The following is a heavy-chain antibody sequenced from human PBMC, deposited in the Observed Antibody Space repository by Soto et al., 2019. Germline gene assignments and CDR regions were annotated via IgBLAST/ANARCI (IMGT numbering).Heavy chain of an antibody. CDR3: AREHSNYKEVDLFDS. D-gene: IGHD4-4*01. V-gene: IGHV1-69*13. J-gene: IGHJ5*01. CDR2: IIPIFGTA. CDR1: GGTFSSYA. Sequence: SVKVSCKASGGTFSSYAISWVRQAPGQGLEWMGGIIPIFGTANYAQKFQGRVTITADESTSTAYMELSSLRSEDTAVYYCAREHSNYKEVDLFDSWGQGSPVTVSS.